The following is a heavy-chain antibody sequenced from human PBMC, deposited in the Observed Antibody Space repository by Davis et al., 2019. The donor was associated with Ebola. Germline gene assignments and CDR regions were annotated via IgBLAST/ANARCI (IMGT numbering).Heavy chain of an antibody. J-gene: IGHJ6*04. CDR3: SREHYEILTGYVGAYYYYGMDV. CDR2: SRNKANSYTT. Sequence: PGGSLRLSCAASGFSFSDHYMDWVRQAPGKGLEWVGRSRNKANSYTTEYAVSVKGRFTISRDDSKNSLYLHMNSLKTEDTAVYLCSREHYEILTGYVGAYYYYGMDVWGKGTTVTVSS. D-gene: IGHD3-9*01. V-gene: IGHV3-72*01. CDR1: GFSFSDHY.